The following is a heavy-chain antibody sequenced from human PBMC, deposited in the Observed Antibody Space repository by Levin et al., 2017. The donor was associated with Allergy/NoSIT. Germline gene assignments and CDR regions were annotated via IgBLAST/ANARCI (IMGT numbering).Heavy chain of an antibody. CDR3: ASWAMYHYDRSAFDYFYYAMDV. D-gene: IGHD3-22*01. J-gene: IGHJ6*02. V-gene: IGHV3-21*01. CDR1: GILFSSYD. CDR2: ISAGGNYI. Sequence: GESLKISCAASGILFSSYDMNWVRQAPGKGLEWVSAISAGGNYIYYADSVKGRFTISRDNAKNSLFLQMNSLRAEDTAVYYCASWAMYHYDRSAFDYFYYAMDVWGQGTTVTVSS.